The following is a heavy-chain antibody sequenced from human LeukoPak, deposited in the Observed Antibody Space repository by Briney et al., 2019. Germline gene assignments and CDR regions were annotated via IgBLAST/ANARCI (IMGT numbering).Heavy chain of an antibody. CDR3: ARDPDY. J-gene: IGHJ4*02. V-gene: IGHV3-48*04. CDR1: GFTFSSYW. CDR2: ISSSSTTI. Sequence: GGSLRLSCAASGFTFSSYWMSWVRQAPGKGLEWVSYISSSSTTIYYADSVKGRFTISRDNAKNSLYLQMSSLRVEDTAVYYCARDPDYWGQGTLVTVSS.